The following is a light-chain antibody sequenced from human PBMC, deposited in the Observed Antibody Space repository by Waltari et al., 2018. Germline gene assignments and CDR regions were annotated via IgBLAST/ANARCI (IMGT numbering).Light chain of an antibody. J-gene: IGLJ2*01. CDR3: QSYDTSLSVV. Sequence: QSVLTQPPSVSGAPGLRVTISCTGSSSNIGAGYDVHWYQHLPGTAPKLLIYGTNKRPPGVPDRFSGSKSGTSASLAITGLQVDDEADYYCQSYDTSLSVVFGGGTKLTVL. V-gene: IGLV1-40*01. CDR2: GTN. CDR1: SSNIGAGYD.